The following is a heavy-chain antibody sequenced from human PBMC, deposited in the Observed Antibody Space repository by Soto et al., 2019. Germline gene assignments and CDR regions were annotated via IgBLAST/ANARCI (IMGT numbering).Heavy chain of an antibody. V-gene: IGHV1-18*01. CDR1: GYIFTKYG. D-gene: IGHD2-21*02. CDR3: ARLQLGGDRMLHGFDP. CDR2: INVYNGDR. J-gene: IGHJ5*02. Sequence: QVQVVQSGPELKKPGASVKVSCKAQGYIFTKYGIGWVRQAPGHGLEWMGLINVYNGDRKVAQKFQDRVSMTTDTATDTAYMELKSLRSGDTAVYYCARLQLGGDRMLHGFDPWGQGTLVTVSS.